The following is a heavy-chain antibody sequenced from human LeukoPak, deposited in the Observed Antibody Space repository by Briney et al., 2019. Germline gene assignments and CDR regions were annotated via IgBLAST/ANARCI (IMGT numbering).Heavy chain of an antibody. V-gene: IGHV1-8*01. Sequence: EASVKVSCKASGYTFTSYDINWVRQATGQGLEWMGWMNPNSGNTGYAQKFQGRVTMTRDTSTSTVYMELSSLRSEDTAVYYCARDRPPYSSSWYQTENWFDPWGQGTLVTVSS. D-gene: IGHD6-13*01. J-gene: IGHJ5*02. CDR1: GYTFTSYD. CDR2: MNPNSGNT. CDR3: ARDRPPYSSSWYQTENWFDP.